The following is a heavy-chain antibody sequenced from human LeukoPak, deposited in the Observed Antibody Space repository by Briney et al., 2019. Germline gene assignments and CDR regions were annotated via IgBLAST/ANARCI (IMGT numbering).Heavy chain of an antibody. CDR3: ARDFWGAASH. V-gene: IGHV3-74*01. CDR1: EFTFSAYW. D-gene: IGHD6-13*01. J-gene: IGHJ4*02. CDR2: VNSDGSST. Sequence: PGGSLRLSYAASEFTFSAYWMHWVRQAPGKGLVWVSRVNSDGSSTYYADSVKGRFTISRNNAKNTLYLQMFSLRAEDTAVYYCARDFWGAASHWGQGTLVTVSS.